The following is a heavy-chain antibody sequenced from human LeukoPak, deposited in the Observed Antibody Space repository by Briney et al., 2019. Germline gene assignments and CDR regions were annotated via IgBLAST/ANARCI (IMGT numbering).Heavy chain of an antibody. V-gene: IGHV4-59*01. D-gene: IGHD3-10*02. J-gene: IGHJ4*02. CDR2: IYYTGST. Sequence: PSETLSLPCAVSGGSKSTCYWTWTRQPPGKGLEWIGFIYYTGSTNYNPSLKSRVTISVDTSKNQFSLKLSSVTAADTAVYYCAVMRVTTTTVRSLDYWGQGTLVTVSS. CDR3: AVMRVTTTTVRSLDY. CDR1: GGSKSTCY.